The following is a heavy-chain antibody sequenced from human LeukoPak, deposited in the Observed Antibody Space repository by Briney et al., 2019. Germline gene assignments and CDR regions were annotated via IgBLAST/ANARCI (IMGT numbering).Heavy chain of an antibody. D-gene: IGHD3-3*01. CDR2: IYYSGST. Sequence: SETLSLTCTVSGGSISSYYWSWIRQPPGKGLEWIGYIYYSGSTNYNPSLKSRVTISVDTSKNQFSLKLSSVAAADTAVYYCARRFPFWSGYRYGMDVWGQGTTVTVSS. V-gene: IGHV4-59*12. CDR1: GGSISSYY. J-gene: IGHJ6*02. CDR3: ARRFPFWSGYRYGMDV.